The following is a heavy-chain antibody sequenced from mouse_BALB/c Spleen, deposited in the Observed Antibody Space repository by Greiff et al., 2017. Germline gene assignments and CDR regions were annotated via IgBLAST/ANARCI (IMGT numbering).Heavy chain of an antibody. V-gene: IGHV3-2*02. J-gene: IGHJ3*01. CDR2: ISYSGST. Sequence: VQLKESGPGLVKPSQSLSLTCTVTGYSITSDYAWNWIRQFPGNKLEWMGYISYSGSTSYNPSLKSRISITRDTSKNQFFLQLNSVTTEDTATYYCARGGLIYYGSSSFAYWGQGTLVTVSA. D-gene: IGHD1-1*01. CDR3: ARGGLIYYGSSSFAY. CDR1: GYSITSDYA.